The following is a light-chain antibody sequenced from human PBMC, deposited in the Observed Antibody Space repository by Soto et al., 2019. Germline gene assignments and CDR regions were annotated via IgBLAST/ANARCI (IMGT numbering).Light chain of an antibody. CDR3: CSFPGGTTLYL. V-gene: IGLV2-23*01. CDR2: EAT. J-gene: IGLJ1*01. Sequence: QSALTQPASVSGSPRQSITISCTGGSSDVGSSNFVSWYQQHPGKAPKLIIYEATRRPSGVSGRFSGSESGNTASLTISGLQAEDEADYYCCSFPGGTTLYLFGTGTKLTVL. CDR1: SSDVGSSNF.